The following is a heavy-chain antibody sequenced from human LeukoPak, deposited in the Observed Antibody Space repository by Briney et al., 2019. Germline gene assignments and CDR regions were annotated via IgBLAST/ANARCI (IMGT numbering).Heavy chain of an antibody. Sequence: SETLSLTCTVSGGSISSGSYYWSWIRQPAGKGLELIVRMYSSGSTNYNPSLKSRVTMSVDTSKNQFSLKLSSVTAADTAVYYCARDSARLGPLHPADIAIFRGVIDAFDVWGQGTMVTVSS. CDR3: ARDSARLGPLHPADIAIFRGVIDAFDV. V-gene: IGHV4-61*02. CDR2: MYSSGST. J-gene: IGHJ3*01. CDR1: GGSISSGSYY. D-gene: IGHD3-10*01.